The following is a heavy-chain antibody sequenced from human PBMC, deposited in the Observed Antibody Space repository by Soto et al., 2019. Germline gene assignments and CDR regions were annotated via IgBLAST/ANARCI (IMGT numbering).Heavy chain of an antibody. V-gene: IGHV3-23*01. D-gene: IGHD4-4*01. J-gene: IGHJ4*02. CDR3: AKDLDDYSSAIDF. Sequence: GGSLRLSCVGSGFSFRQYAMNWVRQAPGKGLEWVSGISGSGGSGRGFYADPVKGRFTISRDNSKNTLYLEMNSLRAEDTAVYYCAKDLDDYSSAIDFWGQGTLVTVSS. CDR1: GFSFRQYA. CDR2: ISGSGGSGRG.